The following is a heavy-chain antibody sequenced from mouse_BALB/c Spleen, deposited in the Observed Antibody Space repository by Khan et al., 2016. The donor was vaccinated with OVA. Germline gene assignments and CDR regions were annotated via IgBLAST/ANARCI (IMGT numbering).Heavy chain of an antibody. CDR1: GDSITSGY. Sequence: EVQLQESGPSLVKPSQTLSLTCSVTGDSITSGYWNWIRKFPGNKLEYMGYIIYTGCTYYNPSLKSRISINRHTSKNQYYLHLNSVTDEDTATNYGASSSYRYAFVYWGQGTLVTVSA. CDR3: ASSSYRYAFVY. D-gene: IGHD2-14*01. V-gene: IGHV3-8*02. CDR2: IIYTGCT. J-gene: IGHJ3*01.